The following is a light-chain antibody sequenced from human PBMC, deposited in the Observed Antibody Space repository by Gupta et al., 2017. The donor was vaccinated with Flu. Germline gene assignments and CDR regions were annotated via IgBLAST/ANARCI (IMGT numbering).Light chain of an antibody. V-gene: IGLV2-14*01. J-gene: IGLJ2*01. CDR2: EVI. CDR3: GAYGAVGV. CDR1: NSDIGAYNY. Sequence: SALTQPASVSGPPGQSLAISCTGTNSDIGAYNYVSWYPQHPGTAHKLMIYEVINRPSGGSTGFSGSKSGNTAALTISGRQAEDEDDDYCGAYGAVGVFGGGTKVTVL.